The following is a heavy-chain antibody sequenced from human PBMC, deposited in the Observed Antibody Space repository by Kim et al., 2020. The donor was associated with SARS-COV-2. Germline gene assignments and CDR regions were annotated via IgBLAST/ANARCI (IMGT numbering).Heavy chain of an antibody. CDR2: ISAYNGNT. D-gene: IGHD3-3*01. V-gene: IGHV1-18*04. CDR3: ARGRIFGVVTTPYYYYGMDV. J-gene: IGHJ6*02. CDR1: GYTFTSYG. Sequence: ASVKVSCKASGYTFTSYGISWVRQAPGQGLEWMGWISAYNGNTNYAQKLQGRVTMTTYTSTSTAYMELRSLRSDDTAVYYCARGRIFGVVTTPYYYYGMDVWGQGTTVTVSS.